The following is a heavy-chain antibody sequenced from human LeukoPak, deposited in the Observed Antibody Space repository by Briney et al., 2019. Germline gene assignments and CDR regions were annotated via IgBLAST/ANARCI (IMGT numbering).Heavy chain of an antibody. CDR2: INPNSGGT. CDR3: ARGRRIAARPYNWFDP. V-gene: IGHV1-2*02. D-gene: IGHD6-6*01. Sequence: ASVKVSCKASGYTFTGYYMHWVRQAPGHGLEWMGWINPNSGGTNYTQKFQGRVTMTRDTSISTAYMELSRLRSDDTAVYYCARGRRIAARPYNWFDPWGQGTLITVSS. J-gene: IGHJ5*02. CDR1: GYTFTGYY.